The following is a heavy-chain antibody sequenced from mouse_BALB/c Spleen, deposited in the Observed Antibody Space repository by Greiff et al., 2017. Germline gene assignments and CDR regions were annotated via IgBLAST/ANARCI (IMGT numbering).Heavy chain of an antibody. J-gene: IGHJ2*01. D-gene: IGHD2-1*01. CDR2: INPSTGYT. V-gene: IGHV1-4*01. Sequence: QVQLKESGPELVRPGASVKMSCKASGYTFTGYWMHWVKQRPGQGLEWIGYINPSTGYTEYNQKFKDKATLTADKSSSTAYMQLSSLTSEDSAVYYCARLDGNSFDYWGQGTTLTVSS. CDR1: GYTFTGYW. CDR3: ARLDGNSFDY.